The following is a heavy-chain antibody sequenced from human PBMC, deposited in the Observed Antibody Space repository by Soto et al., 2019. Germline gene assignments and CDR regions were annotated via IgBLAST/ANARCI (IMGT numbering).Heavy chain of an antibody. CDR2: SYYSESS. J-gene: IGHJ4*02. V-gene: IGHV4-59*11. D-gene: IGHD6-19*01. CDR3: ARAVEMYASGWYYFDY. Sequence: QVQLQESGPGLVKPSETLSLTCTVSGGSISSHYWRWIRQPPGTGLEWIGFSYYSESSNYNPSLQSRVTISVDTSKNQFSLRLTSVTAADTAVYYCARAVEMYASGWYYFDYWGQGTLVTVSS. CDR1: GGSISSHY.